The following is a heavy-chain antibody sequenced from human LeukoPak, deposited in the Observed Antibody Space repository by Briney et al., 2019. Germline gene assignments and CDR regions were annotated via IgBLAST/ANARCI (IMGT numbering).Heavy chain of an antibody. Sequence: SETLSLTCTVSIDSINNYYWICIRHPAAKGLEWIGQIYTDGSTNYNPPLKSRVTMSIDTTEDRVSLTIRSVTAADTSFYYCARRDISSGWSFDYWGQGTLVTVSS. CDR2: IYTDGST. CDR3: ARRDISSGWSFDY. V-gene: IGHV4-4*07. CDR1: IDSINNYY. J-gene: IGHJ4*02. D-gene: IGHD6-19*01.